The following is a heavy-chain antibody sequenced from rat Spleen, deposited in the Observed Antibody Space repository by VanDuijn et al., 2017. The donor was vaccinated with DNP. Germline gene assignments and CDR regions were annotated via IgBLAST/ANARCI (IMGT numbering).Heavy chain of an antibody. CDR2: ISYDDSST. Sequence: EVQLVESDGGLVQPGRSLKLSCAVSGFTFSDYYMAWVRQAPAKGLEWVATISYDDSSTYYRDSVRGRFTISRDNAQSTLYLQMDSLRSEDTATYYCARPDYWGQGVMVTVSS. CDR1: GFTFSDYY. V-gene: IGHV5-7*01. J-gene: IGHJ2*01. CDR3: ARPDY.